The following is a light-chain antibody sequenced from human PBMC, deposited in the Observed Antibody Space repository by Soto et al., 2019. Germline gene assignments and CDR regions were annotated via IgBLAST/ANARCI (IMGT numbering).Light chain of an antibody. CDR1: SSDIGAYDY. V-gene: IGLV2-14*01. J-gene: IGLJ3*02. CDR3: SSYAGSHTYEV. CDR2: EVN. Sequence: QSALTQPASLSGSPGQSITISCTGTSSDIGAYDYVSWFQQHPGKAPKLMISEVNNRPSGVSNRFSGSKSGNTAYLTISGLQSEDEADYHCSSYAGSHTYEVFGGGTKLTVL.